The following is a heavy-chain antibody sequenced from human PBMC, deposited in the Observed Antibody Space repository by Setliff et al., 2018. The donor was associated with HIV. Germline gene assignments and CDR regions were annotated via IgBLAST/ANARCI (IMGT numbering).Heavy chain of an antibody. CDR1: GYSFVSYW. V-gene: IGHV5-51*01. CDR2: VYPPDSET. Sequence: GESLKISCQGFGYSFVSYWIGWVRHRPGKGLEWMAIVYPPDSETVYSPSFQGQATISVDNSISTTFLQWSSLRASDTAIYFCVRHITNPRWAYFDYWGQGTPVTVSS. CDR3: VRHITNPRWAYFDY. J-gene: IGHJ4*02. D-gene: IGHD1-20*01.